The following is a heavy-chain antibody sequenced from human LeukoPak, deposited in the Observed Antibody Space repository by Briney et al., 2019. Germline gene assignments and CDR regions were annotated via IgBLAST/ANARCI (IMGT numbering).Heavy chain of an antibody. J-gene: IGHJ4*02. CDR3: ARNLYLDLQAHGY. CDR1: GFTFSDYE. V-gene: IGHV3-48*03. CDR2: ISSGGDSK. D-gene: IGHD4-11*01. Sequence: GGSLRLSCAASGFTFSDYEMNWVRQAPGKGLEWVAYISSGGDSKFYGDSVKGRFTISRDNAKNSLYLQMNGLRVEDTAIYYCARNLYLDLQAHGYWGQGTLVTVSS.